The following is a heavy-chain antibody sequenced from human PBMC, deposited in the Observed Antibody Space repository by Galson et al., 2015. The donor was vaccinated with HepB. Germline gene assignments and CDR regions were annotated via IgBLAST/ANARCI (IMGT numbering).Heavy chain of an antibody. CDR3: TTGPYFGLVGGVIVMPLDY. D-gene: IGHD3-16*02. Sequence: SLRLSCAASGFTFSNAWMSWVRQAPGKGLEWVGRIKSKTDGGTTDYAAPVKGRFTISRDDSKNTLYLQMNSLKTEDTAVYYCTTGPYFGLVGGVIVMPLDYWGQGTLVTVSS. J-gene: IGHJ4*02. V-gene: IGHV3-15*01. CDR1: GFTFSNAW. CDR2: IKSKTDGGTT.